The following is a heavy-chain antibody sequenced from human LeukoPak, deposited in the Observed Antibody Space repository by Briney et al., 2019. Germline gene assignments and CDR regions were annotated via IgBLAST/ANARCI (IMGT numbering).Heavy chain of an antibody. D-gene: IGHD3-3*01. J-gene: IGHJ4*02. Sequence: PSETLSLTCVVSGDSLTNGNWWSWVRQTPGGGLEWIGEVFHSGRTTYNPSLSSRVTMSVDNSKNHFSLELTSVTASDTAIYYCVRNGYYSVDYWGQGTLVTVSS. V-gene: IGHV4-4*02. CDR2: VFHSGRT. CDR1: GDSLTNGNW. CDR3: VRNGYYSVDY.